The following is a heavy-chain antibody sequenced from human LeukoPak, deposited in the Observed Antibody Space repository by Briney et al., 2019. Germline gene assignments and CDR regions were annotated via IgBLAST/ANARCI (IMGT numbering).Heavy chain of an antibody. J-gene: IGHJ4*02. Sequence: GGSLRLSCAASGFTFSSYSMNWARQAPGKGLEWVSSISSSSSYIYYADSVKGRFTISRDNAKNSLYLQMNSLRAEGTAVYYCARGFLTGFDYWGQGTLVTVSS. CDR2: ISSSSSYI. D-gene: IGHD3-9*01. CDR1: GFTFSSYS. V-gene: IGHV3-21*01. CDR3: ARGFLTGFDY.